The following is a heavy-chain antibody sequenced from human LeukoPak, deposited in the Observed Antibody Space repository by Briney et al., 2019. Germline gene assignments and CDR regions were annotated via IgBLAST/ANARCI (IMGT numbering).Heavy chain of an antibody. CDR1: EFIFSSYS. D-gene: IGHD2-15*01. V-gene: IGHV3-21*01. CDR2: VSSSTTYI. Sequence: PGGSLRLSCAASEFIFSSYSMNWVRQAPGKGLEWVSSVSSSTTYIYYADSVKGRFTISRDNAKNSLYLQMNSLRAEDTAVYYCARDVGYWYFDLWGRGTLVTVSS. CDR3: ARDVGYWYFDL. J-gene: IGHJ2*01.